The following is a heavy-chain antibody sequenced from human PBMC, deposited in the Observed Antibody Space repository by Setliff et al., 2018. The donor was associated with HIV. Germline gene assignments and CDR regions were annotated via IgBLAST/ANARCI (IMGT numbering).Heavy chain of an antibody. CDR3: ARVGYYDSSGYYYEGLWDYYYGMDV. D-gene: IGHD3-22*01. Sequence: PSETLSLTCAVSGGSISSSNWWSWVRQPPGKGLEWIGEIYHSGSTNYNPSLKSRVTISVDKSKNQFSLKLSSVTAADTAVYYCARVGYYDSSGYYYEGLWDYYYGMDVWVQGTTVTVSS. CDR2: IYHSGST. J-gene: IGHJ6*02. V-gene: IGHV4-4*02. CDR1: GGSISSSNW.